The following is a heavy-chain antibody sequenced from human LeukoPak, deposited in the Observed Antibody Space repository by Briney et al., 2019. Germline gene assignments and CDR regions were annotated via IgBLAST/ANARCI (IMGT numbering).Heavy chain of an antibody. Sequence: GSLRLSCAASGFTFSSYAMSWVRQAPGKGLEWVSAISGSGGSTYYADSVKGRFTIPRDNSMNTLYLQMNSLRAEDTAVYYCASQGTYYDILTGYFPVYYFDYWGQGTLVTVSS. CDR2: ISGSGGST. CDR1: GFTFSSYA. CDR3: ASQGTYYDILTGYFPVYYFDY. J-gene: IGHJ4*02. V-gene: IGHV3-23*01. D-gene: IGHD3-9*01.